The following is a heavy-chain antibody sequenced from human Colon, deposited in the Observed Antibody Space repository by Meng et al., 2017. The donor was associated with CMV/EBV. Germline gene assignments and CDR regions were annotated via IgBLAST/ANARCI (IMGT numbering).Heavy chain of an antibody. V-gene: IGHV3-7*01. J-gene: IGHJ4*02. CDR2: IKPDGSEQ. Sequence: GESLKISCVGSRFTFNTYWMTWVRQAPGKGLEWVANIKPDGSEQYYVDSVKGRFTISRDNAKNSVFLQMNSPRVEDTAVYYCTRTSVASPGVYWGQGTLVTVSS. CDR1: RFTFNTYW. D-gene: IGHD6-13*01. CDR3: TRTSVASPGVY.